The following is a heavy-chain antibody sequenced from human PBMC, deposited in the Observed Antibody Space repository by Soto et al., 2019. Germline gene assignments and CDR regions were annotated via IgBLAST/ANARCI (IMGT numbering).Heavy chain of an antibody. Sequence: GGSLRLSCAASGFTFSSYSMNWVRQAPGKGLEWVSSISSSSSYIYYADSVKGRFTISRDNAKNSLYLQMNSLRAEDTAVYYRARDPLIAAADAYWGQGTLVTVSS. CDR3: ARDPLIAAADAY. J-gene: IGHJ4*02. CDR1: GFTFSSYS. D-gene: IGHD6-13*01. CDR2: ISSSSSYI. V-gene: IGHV3-21*01.